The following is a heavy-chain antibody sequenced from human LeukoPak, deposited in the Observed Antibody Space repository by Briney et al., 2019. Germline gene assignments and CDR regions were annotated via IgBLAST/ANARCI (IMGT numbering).Heavy chain of an antibody. D-gene: IGHD2-2*01. CDR3: ARVSCTGTSCYLYFDY. CDR2: LNPNSGGT. CDR1: GYTFTDYY. V-gene: IGHV1-2*02. J-gene: IGHJ4*02. Sequence: ASVKIPCKVSGYTFTDYYMHWVRQAPGQGLEWMGWLNPNSGGTNFAQKFQGRVTMTRDTSIATAYMELSSLRSDDTAVYYCARVSCTGTSCYLYFDYWGQGTLVTVSS.